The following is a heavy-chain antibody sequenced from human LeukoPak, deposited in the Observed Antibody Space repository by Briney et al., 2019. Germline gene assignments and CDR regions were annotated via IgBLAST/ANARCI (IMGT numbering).Heavy chain of an antibody. CDR3: ARGPHITMVRGPVGNWFDP. V-gene: IGHV1-3*01. CDR1: EYTFTSYA. Sequence: GASVKGSCKASEYTFTSYAMHWVRQAPGQRLEWMGWINAGNANTKYSQKFQGRITITRDTSASTAYIELSSLRSEDTAVYYCARGPHITMVRGPVGNWFDPWGQGTLVTVSS. J-gene: IGHJ5*02. CDR2: INAGNANT. D-gene: IGHD3-10*01.